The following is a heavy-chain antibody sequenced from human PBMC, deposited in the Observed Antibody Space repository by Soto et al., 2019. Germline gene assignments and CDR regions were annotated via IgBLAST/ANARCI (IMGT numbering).Heavy chain of an antibody. Sequence: SETLSLTCAVYGGSFSCYYWSWIRQPPGKGLEWIGEINHSGSTNYNPSLKSRVTISVDTSKNQFSLKLSSVTAADTAVYYCARGRGVLRYFDWYPRDYYGMDVWGQGTTVTVSS. D-gene: IGHD3-9*01. J-gene: IGHJ6*02. V-gene: IGHV4-34*01. CDR1: GGSFSCYY. CDR2: INHSGST. CDR3: ARGRGVLRYFDWYPRDYYGMDV.